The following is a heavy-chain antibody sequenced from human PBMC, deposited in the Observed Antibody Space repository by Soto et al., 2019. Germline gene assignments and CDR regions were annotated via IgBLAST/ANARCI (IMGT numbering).Heavy chain of an antibody. CDR3: GYDFWSGYYSVGQTSGMDV. J-gene: IGHJ6*02. D-gene: IGHD3-3*01. CDR1: GFTFSGSD. Sequence: EVQLVESGGGLVQPGGSLKLSCAASGFTFSGSDIHWVRQASGKGLERVGRIRDKVNKYATAYAASVTGRFTISRDDSKNMAYLQMNSLKTDDTAVYYCGYDFWSGYYSVGQTSGMDVWGQGTTVTVSS. CDR2: IRDKVNKYAT. V-gene: IGHV3-73*02.